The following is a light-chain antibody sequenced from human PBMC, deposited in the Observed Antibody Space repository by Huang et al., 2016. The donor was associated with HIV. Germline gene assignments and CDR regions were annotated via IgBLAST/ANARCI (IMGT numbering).Light chain of an antibody. CDR2: GAS. CDR1: ESVSRN. CDR3: QQHDSRPPWT. V-gene: IGKV3-15*01. Sequence: EVVMTQSPATLSVSPGERATLSCRASESVSRNVAWYQQKPGQAPRHLIYGASSRICATPDRFSGSGSGTEFTLTISSLQSEDAAVYYCQQHDSRPPWTFGQGTKVEIK. J-gene: IGKJ1*01.